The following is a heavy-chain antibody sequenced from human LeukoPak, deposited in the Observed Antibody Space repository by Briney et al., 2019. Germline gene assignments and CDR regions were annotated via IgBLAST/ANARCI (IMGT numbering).Heavy chain of an antibody. Sequence: PSETLSLTCTVSGVSISSSNSYWGWIRQPPGKGLEWIGSIYYSGNTYYNASLKSQVSISIDTSKNQFSLRLTSVTAADTAVYYCARGVSRGYTYGRYYMDVWGKGTTVTVSS. CDR1: GVSISSSNSY. D-gene: IGHD5-18*01. CDR3: ARGVSRGYTYGRYYMDV. CDR2: IYYSGNT. J-gene: IGHJ6*03. V-gene: IGHV4-39*01.